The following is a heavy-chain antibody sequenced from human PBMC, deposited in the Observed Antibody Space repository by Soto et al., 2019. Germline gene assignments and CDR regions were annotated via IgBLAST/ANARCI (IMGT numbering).Heavy chain of an antibody. CDR3: AKDPRGRTIAVAGTGIYYYYGMDV. CDR1: GFTFSSYG. Sequence: GGSLRLSCAASGFTFSSYGMHWVRQAPGKGLEWVAVISYDGSNKYYADSVKGRFTISRDNSKNTLYLQMNSLRAEDTAVYYCAKDPRGRTIAVAGTGIYYYYGMDVWGQGTTVTVSS. J-gene: IGHJ6*02. V-gene: IGHV3-30*18. D-gene: IGHD6-19*01. CDR2: ISYDGSNK.